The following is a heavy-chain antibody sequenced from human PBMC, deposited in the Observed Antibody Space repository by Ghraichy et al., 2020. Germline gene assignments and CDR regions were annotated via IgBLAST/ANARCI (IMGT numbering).Heavy chain of an antibody. D-gene: IGHD6-13*01. J-gene: IGHJ4*02. V-gene: IGHV3-7*01. CDR3: ARGWGSSWYYYFDY. CDR2: IKQDGSEK. Sequence: GGSLRLSCAASGFTFSSYWMSWVRQAPGKGLEWVANIKQDGSEKYYVDSVKGRFTISRDNAKNSLYLQMNSLRAEDTAVYYCARGWGSSWYYYFDYWGQGTLVTVSS. CDR1: GFTFSSYW.